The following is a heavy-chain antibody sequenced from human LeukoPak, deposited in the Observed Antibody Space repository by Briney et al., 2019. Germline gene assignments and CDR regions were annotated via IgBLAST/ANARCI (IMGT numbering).Heavy chain of an antibody. CDR3: AIDPSPLWFGELLPPDDAFDI. CDR1: GGTFSSYA. J-gene: IGHJ3*02. D-gene: IGHD3-10*01. Sequence: SVMVSCKASGGTFSSYAISWVRQAPGQGLEWMGGIIPIFGTANYAQKFQGRVTITADESTSTAYMELSSLRSEDTAVYYCAIDPSPLWFGELLPPDDAFDIWGQGTMVTVSS. CDR2: IIPIFGTA. V-gene: IGHV1-69*13.